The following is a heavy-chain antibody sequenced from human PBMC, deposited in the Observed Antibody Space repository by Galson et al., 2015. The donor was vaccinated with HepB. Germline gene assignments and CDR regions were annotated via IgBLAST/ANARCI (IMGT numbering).Heavy chain of an antibody. D-gene: IGHD1-14*01. V-gene: IGHV3-74*01. CDR1: GFTFSSYW. CDR3: ARAVRITGGLHFYGLDV. CDR2: ISPDGSRY. J-gene: IGHJ6*02. Sequence: SLRLSCAAPGFTFSSYWMHWVRQAPGKGLMCVSRISPDGSRYSYADSVKGRFTISRDNAKNTLYLQMNSLRAEDTAVYYCARAVRITGGLHFYGLDVWGQGTTVTVPS.